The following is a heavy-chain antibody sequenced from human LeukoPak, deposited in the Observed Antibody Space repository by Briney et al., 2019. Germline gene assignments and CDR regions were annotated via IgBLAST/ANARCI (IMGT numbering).Heavy chain of an antibody. Sequence: SVKVSCKASGGTFSSYAISWVRQAPGQGLEWMGRIIPILGIANYAQKFQGRVTITADKSTSTAYMELSSLRSEDTAVYYCASPLAGYCSSTSCPFGNYYYYGMDVWGQGTTVTVSS. CDR2: IIPILGIA. V-gene: IGHV1-69*04. D-gene: IGHD2-2*01. CDR1: GGTFSSYA. J-gene: IGHJ6*02. CDR3: ASPLAGYCSSTSCPFGNYYYYGMDV.